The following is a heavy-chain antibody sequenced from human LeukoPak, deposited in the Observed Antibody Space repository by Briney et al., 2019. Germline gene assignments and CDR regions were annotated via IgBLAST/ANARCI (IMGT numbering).Heavy chain of an antibody. J-gene: IGHJ5*02. CDR1: GFTFSSYA. CDR2: ISYDGSKK. Sequence: GGSLRLSCAASGFTFSSYAMHWVRQAPGKGLEWVAVISYDGSKKYYGDSVKGRFTISRDNSKNTLYLQMNSLRAEATAVYYCARDSTPYDFWSGYYVGGWFDPWGQGTLVTVSS. CDR3: ARDSTPYDFWSGYYVGGWFDP. D-gene: IGHD3-3*01. V-gene: IGHV3-30-3*01.